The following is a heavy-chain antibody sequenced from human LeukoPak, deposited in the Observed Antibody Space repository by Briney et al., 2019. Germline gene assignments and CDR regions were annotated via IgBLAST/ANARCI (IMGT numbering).Heavy chain of an antibody. V-gene: IGHV1-8*01. Sequence: GASVKVSCKASGYTFTSYDINWVRQATGQGLEWMGWMNPNSGNTGYAQKFQGRVTITRNTSISTAYMELSSLRSEDTAVYYCARGRVPAYLMDAFDIWGQGTMVTVSS. CDR2: MNPNSGNT. D-gene: IGHD2-2*01. J-gene: IGHJ3*02. CDR3: ARGRVPAYLMDAFDI. CDR1: GYTFTSYD.